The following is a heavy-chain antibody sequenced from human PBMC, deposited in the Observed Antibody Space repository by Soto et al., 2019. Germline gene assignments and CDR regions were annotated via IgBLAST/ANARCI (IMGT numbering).Heavy chain of an antibody. CDR1: GYKFSSYA. V-gene: IGHV1-3*01. CDR3: AKGLIVLVPAATPQV. D-gene: IGHD2-2*01. J-gene: IGHJ6*02. Sequence: ASVKVSCKASGYKFSSYAIHWVRQAPGQRLEWMGWINVGNGNTKYSQKFQGRVTITRDTSASTAYMELSSLRSEDTAVYYCAKGLIVLVPAATPQVWGQGTTVTVS. CDR2: INVGNGNT.